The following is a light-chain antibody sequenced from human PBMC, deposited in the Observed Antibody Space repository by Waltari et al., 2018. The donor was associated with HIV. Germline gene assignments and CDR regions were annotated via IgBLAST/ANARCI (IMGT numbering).Light chain of an antibody. V-gene: IGLV3-25*03. CDR2: KDT. CDR3: QSADIGVL. J-gene: IGLJ2*01. CDR1: RLSKQY. Sequence: SSELTQPPSVSVSPGQTARITCSGDRLSKQYTHWYQQRPGQSPLMVMYKDTERPSGIPERFSSSSSGTTVTLTISGVRAEDEADYFCQSADIGVLFGGGTKLTVL.